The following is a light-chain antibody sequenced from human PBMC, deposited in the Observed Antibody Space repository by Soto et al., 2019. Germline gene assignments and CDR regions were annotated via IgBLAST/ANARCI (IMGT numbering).Light chain of an antibody. CDR2: GAS. CDR1: QSVSSSY. Sequence: EIVLTQSPGTLSLSPGERATLSCRASQSVSSSYLAWYQQNPGQAPRLLIYGASSSATGIPDRFSGSGSGTDFTLTISRLESEDFSVYYYQQYCSSPPLTFGQGTKVEIK. CDR3: QQYCSSPPLT. J-gene: IGKJ1*01. V-gene: IGKV3-20*01.